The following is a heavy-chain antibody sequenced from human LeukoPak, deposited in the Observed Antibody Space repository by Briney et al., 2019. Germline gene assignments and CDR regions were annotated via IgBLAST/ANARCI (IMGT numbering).Heavy chain of an antibody. Sequence: GPVKVSCKASGYTFTSYDINWVRQATGQGLEWMGWMNPNSGNTGYAQKFQGRVTMTRNTSISTAYMELSSLRSEDTAVYYCARAPRGSYDILTGYFWSDYYYYGIDVWGQGTTVTVSS. D-gene: IGHD3-9*01. J-gene: IGHJ6*02. CDR2: MNPNSGNT. CDR3: ARAPRGSYDILTGYFWSDYYYYGIDV. V-gene: IGHV1-8*01. CDR1: GYTFTSYD.